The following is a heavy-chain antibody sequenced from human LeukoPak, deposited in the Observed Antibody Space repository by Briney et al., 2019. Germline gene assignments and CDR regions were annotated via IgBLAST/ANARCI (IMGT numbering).Heavy chain of an antibody. CDR2: MNPNSGNT. V-gene: IGHV1-8*03. CDR1: GYTFTSYD. CDR3: ARTAYHGLWSGYPWFFR. D-gene: IGHD3-3*01. Sequence: ASVKVSCKASGYTFTSYDIKWVRQATGQGLEWMGWMNPNSGNTGYAQKFQGRVTITRNSSIITAYMELSSLTSEETAVYYCARTAYHGLWSGYPWFFRCGQPTLVADSS. J-gene: IGHJ5*02.